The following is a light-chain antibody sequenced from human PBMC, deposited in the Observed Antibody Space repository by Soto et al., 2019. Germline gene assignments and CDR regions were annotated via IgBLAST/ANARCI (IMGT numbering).Light chain of an antibody. V-gene: IGLV2-14*01. CDR1: SSDVCGYNY. CDR3: SSYTTSNTRQIV. Sequence: QSVLTHPASVSGSPGQSITISCTGTSSDVCGYNYVSWYQQHPGKAPKLMIYDVSNRPSGVSNRFSGSKSGNTASLTISGLQAEDEADYYCSSYTTSNTRQIVVGTGTKVTLL. J-gene: IGLJ1*01. CDR2: DVS.